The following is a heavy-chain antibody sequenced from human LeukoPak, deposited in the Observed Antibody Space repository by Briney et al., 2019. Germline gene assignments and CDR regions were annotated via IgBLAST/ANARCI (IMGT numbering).Heavy chain of an antibody. CDR3: ARGRPGGSYIY. CDR1: GGSFSGYY. CDR2: INHSGST. V-gene: IGHV4-34*01. D-gene: IGHD3-10*01. J-gene: IGHJ4*02. Sequence: SETLSLTCAVYGGSFSGYYWSWIRQPPGKGLEWIGEINHSGSTNYNPSLKSRVTISVDTSKNQFSLKLSSVTAADTAVYYCARGRPGGSYIYWGQGTLVTVSS.